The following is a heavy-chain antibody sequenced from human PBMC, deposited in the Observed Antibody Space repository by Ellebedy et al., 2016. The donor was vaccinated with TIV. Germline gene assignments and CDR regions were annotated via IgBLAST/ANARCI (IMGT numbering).Heavy chain of an antibody. J-gene: IGHJ4*02. CDR3: ARDKSYGYRYFDY. D-gene: IGHD5-18*01. CDR1: GGSISSYY. CDR2: IYYSGST. V-gene: IGHV4-59*12. Sequence: SETLSLXXTVSGGSISSYYWSWIRQPPGKGLEWIGYIYYSGSTYYNPSLKSRVTISVDTSKNQFSLKLSSVTAADTAVYYCARDKSYGYRYFDYWGQGTLVTVSS.